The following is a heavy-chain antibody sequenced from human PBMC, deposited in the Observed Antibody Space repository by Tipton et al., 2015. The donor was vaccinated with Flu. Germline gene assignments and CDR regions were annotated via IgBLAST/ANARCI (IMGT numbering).Heavy chain of an antibody. V-gene: IGHV4-31*03. CDR1: GGSISSGDYY. D-gene: IGHD5-12*01. CDR3: ARDVATTVVEPGYYFDY. Sequence: TLSLTCTVSGGSISSGDYYWSWIRQHPGKGLEWIGYIYYSGSTYYNPSLKSRVTISVDTSKNQFSLKLSSVTAADTAVYYCARDVATTVVEPGYYFDYWGQGTLVTVSS. CDR2: IYYSGST. J-gene: IGHJ4*02.